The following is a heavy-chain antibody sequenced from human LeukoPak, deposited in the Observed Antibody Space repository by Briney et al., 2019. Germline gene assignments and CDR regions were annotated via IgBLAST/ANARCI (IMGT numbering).Heavy chain of an antibody. V-gene: IGHV3-11*04. J-gene: IGHJ3*02. CDR3: ARDFYDSSGYYAFDI. CDR1: GFTFSDYY. Sequence: GGSLGLSCAASGFTFSDYYMSWIRQAPGKGLEWVSYISSSGSTIYYADSVKGRFTISRDNSKNTLYLQMNSLRAEDTAVYYCARDFYDSSGYYAFDIWGQGTMVTVSS. D-gene: IGHD3-22*01. CDR2: ISSSGSTI.